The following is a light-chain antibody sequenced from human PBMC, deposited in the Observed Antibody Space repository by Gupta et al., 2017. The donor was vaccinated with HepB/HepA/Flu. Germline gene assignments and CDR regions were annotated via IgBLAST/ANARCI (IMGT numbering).Light chain of an antibody. J-gene: IGLJ3*02. CDR2: DVS. CDR3: SSDASSSALGV. V-gene: IGLV2-14*03. CDR1: NGDIGGYNY. Sequence: SALPQPASVSGSPGPSITISCTGTNGDIGGYNYVSWYQQNPGKAPKLMIYDVSTRPSGVADRFSGSKSGNTASLTITGLQAEEEADYYCSSDASSSALGVFGGGTKLTVL.